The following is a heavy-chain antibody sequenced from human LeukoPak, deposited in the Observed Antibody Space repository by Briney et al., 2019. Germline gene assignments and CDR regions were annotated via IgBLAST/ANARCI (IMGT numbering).Heavy chain of an antibody. Sequence: PSETLSLTCTVSGGSITNYYWSWIRQPPGKGLEWMGYIFYSGSTKYNPSLKSRVTISVDTSKNQFSLKLSSVTAADTAVYYCARDGSGYYGMDVWGQGTTVTVSS. V-gene: IGHV4-59*01. J-gene: IGHJ6*02. CDR3: ARDGSGYYGMDV. CDR1: GGSITNYY. CDR2: IFYSGST. D-gene: IGHD3-10*01.